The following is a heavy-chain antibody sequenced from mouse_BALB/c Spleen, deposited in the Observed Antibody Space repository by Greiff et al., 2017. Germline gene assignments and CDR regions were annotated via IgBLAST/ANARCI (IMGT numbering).Heavy chain of an antibody. CDR1: GFTFSDYY. CDR2: ISDGGSYT. V-gene: IGHV5-4*02. CDR3: VRDFYGNYEGAMDY. D-gene: IGHD2-1*01. Sequence: EVKLMESGGGLVKPGGSLKLSCAASGFTFSDYYMYWVRQTPEKRLEWVATISDGGSYTYYPDSVKGRFTISRDNAKNNLYLQMSSLKSEDTAMYYCVRDFYGNYEGAMDYWGQGTSVTVSS. J-gene: IGHJ4*01.